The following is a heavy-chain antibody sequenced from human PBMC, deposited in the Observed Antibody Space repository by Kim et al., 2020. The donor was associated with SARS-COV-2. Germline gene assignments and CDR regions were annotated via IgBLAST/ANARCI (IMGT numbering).Heavy chain of an antibody. J-gene: IGHJ4*02. CDR3: AREGLEPAAALDY. V-gene: IGHV1-69*01. Sequence: AQKVQGRVTIIADEDTSTAYMELSSLRSEDTAVYYCAREGLEPAAALDYWGQGTLVTVSS. D-gene: IGHD2-2*01.